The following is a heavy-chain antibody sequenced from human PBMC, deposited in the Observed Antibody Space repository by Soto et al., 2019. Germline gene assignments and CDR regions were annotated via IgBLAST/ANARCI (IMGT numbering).Heavy chain of an antibody. V-gene: IGHV4-30-4*01. J-gene: IGHJ3*02. Sequence: QVQLQESAPGLVKSSQTLSLTCTVSGASVNSGDYCWSWVRQPPGRGLEWIGYVHYSETIYYKPSPKSRVPILVGTFKNQFSLEVSSVTAADTAVYYCVRAHRYYDYPDIWGQGTTVTVSS. D-gene: IGHD3-22*01. CDR3: VRAHRYYDYPDI. CDR2: VHYSETI. CDR1: GASVNSGDYC.